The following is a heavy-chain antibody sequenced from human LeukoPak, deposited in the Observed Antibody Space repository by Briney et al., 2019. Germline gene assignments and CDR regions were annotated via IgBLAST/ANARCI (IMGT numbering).Heavy chain of an antibody. CDR1: GFTFSSYA. CDR2: ISGSGGST. J-gene: IGHJ4*02. D-gene: IGHD5-12*01. CDR3: AKEDIVATMTLFDY. Sequence: PGGSLRLSCAASGFTFSSYAMSWVRQAPGKGLEWVSAISGSGGSTYYADSVKGRFAISRDNSKNTLYLQMNSLRAGDTAVYYCAKEDIVATMTLFDYWGQGTLVTVSS. V-gene: IGHV3-23*01.